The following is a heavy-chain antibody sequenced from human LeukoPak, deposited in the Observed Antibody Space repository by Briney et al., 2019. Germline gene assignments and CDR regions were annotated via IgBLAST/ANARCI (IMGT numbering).Heavy chain of an antibody. J-gene: IGHJ4*02. V-gene: IGHV4-39*07. CDR1: GGSISSTSYY. Sequence: SETLSLTCTVSGGSISSTSYYWGWIRQPPGKGLEWIGSIYYSGSTYYNPSLKSRVTISVDTSKNQLSLKLSSVTAADTAVYYCARVVAAAGYFDYWGQGTLVTVSS. CDR2: IYYSGST. D-gene: IGHD6-13*01. CDR3: ARVVAAAGYFDY.